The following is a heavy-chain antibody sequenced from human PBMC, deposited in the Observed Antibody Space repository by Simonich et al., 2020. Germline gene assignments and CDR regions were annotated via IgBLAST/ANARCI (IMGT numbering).Heavy chain of an antibody. CDR3: ARVGYSNYYYYVMDV. CDR1: GYSISSGYY. CDR2: IYHSGST. D-gene: IGHD6-13*01. V-gene: IGHV4-38-2*01. Sequence: QVQLQESGPGLVKPSETLSLTCAVSGYSISSGYYWGWIRQPPGKGLEWIGCIYHSGSTNSNPSLKSRFTISVDTYKNQFSLKLSSVTAADTAVYYCARVGYSNYYYYVMDVWGQGTTVTVSS. J-gene: IGHJ6*02.